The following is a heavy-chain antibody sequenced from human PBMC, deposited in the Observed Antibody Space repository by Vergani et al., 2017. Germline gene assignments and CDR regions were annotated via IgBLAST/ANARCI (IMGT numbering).Heavy chain of an antibody. J-gene: IGHJ6*03. Sequence: EVQLVESGGGLVQPGGSLRLSCAASGFPFSSYWMHWVRHAPGKGLVWVSRINSDGSSTRYADSVKGRCTISRDNAKNTLYLQMNSLRSEDTAVYYCASDTPAKPYYYYYMDVWGKGTTVSVSS. CDR3: ASDTPAKPYYYYYMDV. CDR1: GFPFSSYW. CDR2: INSDGSST. V-gene: IGHV3-74*01.